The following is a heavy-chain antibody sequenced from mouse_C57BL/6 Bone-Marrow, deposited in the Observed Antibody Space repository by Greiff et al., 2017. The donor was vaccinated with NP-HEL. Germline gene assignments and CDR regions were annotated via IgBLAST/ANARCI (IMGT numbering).Heavy chain of an antibody. CDR2: ISSGGSYT. CDR3: ARHYGSSCYYAMDY. D-gene: IGHD1-1*01. V-gene: IGHV5-6*01. J-gene: IGHJ4*01. Sequence: EVQVVESGGDLVKPGGSLKLSCAASGFTFSSYGMSWVRQTPDKRLEWVATISSGGSYTYYPDSVKGRFTISRDNAKNTLYLQMSSLKSEDTAMYYCARHYGSSCYYAMDYWGQGTSVTVSS. CDR1: GFTFSSYG.